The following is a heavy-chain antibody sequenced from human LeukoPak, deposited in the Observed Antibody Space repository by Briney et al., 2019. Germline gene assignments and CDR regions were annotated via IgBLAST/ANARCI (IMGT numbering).Heavy chain of an antibody. CDR3: TMTTVAGTSDY. Sequence: PGRSLRLSCAASGFTFSSYAMHWVRQAPGKGLEWVAVISYDGSNKYYADSVKGRFTISRDNSKNTLYLQMNSLRAEDTAVYYCTMTTVAGTSDYWGQGTLVTVSS. CDR2: ISYDGSNK. CDR1: GFTFSSYA. J-gene: IGHJ4*02. D-gene: IGHD6-19*01. V-gene: IGHV3-30*04.